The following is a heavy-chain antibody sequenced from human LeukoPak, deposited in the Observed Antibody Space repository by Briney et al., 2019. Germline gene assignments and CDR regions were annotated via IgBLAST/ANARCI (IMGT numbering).Heavy chain of an antibody. V-gene: IGHV3-21*01. CDR2: ITSSGTYI. D-gene: IGHD2-21*01. J-gene: IGHJ4*02. CDR1: GFTFSDYS. CDR3: ARDRANIVVVSASEY. Sequence: GGSLRLSCAASGFTFSDYSMNWVRQAPGKGLEWVSSITSSGTYIYYADSVKGRFTISRDNAKNSLYLQMNSLRAEDTAVYYCARDRANIVVVSASEYWGQGTLVTVSS.